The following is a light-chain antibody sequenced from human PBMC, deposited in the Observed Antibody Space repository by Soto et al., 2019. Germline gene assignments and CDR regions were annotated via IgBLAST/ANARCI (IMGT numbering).Light chain of an antibody. J-gene: IGLJ2*01. CDR1: NTGSKS. CDR2: DDS. V-gene: IGLV3-21*02. CDR3: QVWDSSSDLVV. Sequence: SYELTQPPSVSVAPGQTARITCGGNNTGSKSVHWYQQKSGQSPVLVVYDDSDRPSGIPERFSGSNSGNTATLTISRVEAGDEADYYCQVWDSSSDLVVFGGGTQLTVL.